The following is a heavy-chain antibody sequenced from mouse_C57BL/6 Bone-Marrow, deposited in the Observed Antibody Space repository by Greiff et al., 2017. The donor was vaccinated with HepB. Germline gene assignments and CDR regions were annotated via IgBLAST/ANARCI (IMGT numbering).Heavy chain of an antibody. CDR3: ARSPYYYGSSYDYAMDY. V-gene: IGHV1-52*01. CDR2: IDPSDSET. D-gene: IGHD1-1*01. Sequence: VQLQQPGAELVRPGSSVKLSCKASGYTFTSYWMHWVKQRPIQGLEWIGNIDPSDSETHYNQKFKDKATLTVDKSSSTAYMQLSSLTSEDSAVYYCARSPYYYGSSYDYAMDYWGQGTSVTVSS. J-gene: IGHJ4*01. CDR1: GYTFTSYW.